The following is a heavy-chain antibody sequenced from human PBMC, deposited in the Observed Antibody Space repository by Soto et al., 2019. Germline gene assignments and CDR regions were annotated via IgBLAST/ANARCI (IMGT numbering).Heavy chain of an antibody. CDR2: IYHSGIT. J-gene: IGHJ4*02. CDR3: AILMVYGGYFDY. D-gene: IGHD2-8*01. Sequence: QLQLQESGSGLVKPSQTLSLTCVVSGGSNSSRGYSWSWIRQPPGKGLEWIGYIYHSGITYYNPSLKSRVTISVDRSGNQFSPKLNAVTAADTAVYYCAILMVYGGYFDYWGQGTLVTVSS. V-gene: IGHV4-30-2*01. CDR1: GGSNSSRGYS.